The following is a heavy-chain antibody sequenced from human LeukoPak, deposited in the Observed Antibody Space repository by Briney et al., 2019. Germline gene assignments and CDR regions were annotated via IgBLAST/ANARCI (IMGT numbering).Heavy chain of an antibody. J-gene: IGHJ4*02. D-gene: IGHD1-26*01. CDR2: INPKSGGT. V-gene: IGHV1-2*02. CDR3: ARDRETGSYYGIDY. CDR1: GYTLTDYY. Sequence: ASVKVSCKASGYTLTDYYMHWVRQAPGQGLEWMGWINPKSGGTNYEQKFQGRVTMTRATSISTAYMELNRLRSDDTAVYYCARDRETGSYYGIDYWGQGTLVTVSS.